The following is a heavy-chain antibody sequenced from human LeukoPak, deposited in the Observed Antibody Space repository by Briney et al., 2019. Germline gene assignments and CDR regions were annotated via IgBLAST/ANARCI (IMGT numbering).Heavy chain of an antibody. CDR1: GFTFHDYA. D-gene: IGHD3-22*01. J-gene: IGHJ4*02. V-gene: IGHV3-43D*04. CDR2: ITWNGDHT. CDR3: AKDLFHRTGFFYAPES. Sequence: GGSLRLSCAASGFTFHDYAMHWVRQVPGQGLEWVSLITWNGDHTFYADSVKGRFTISRDNSEHSLYLQMKSLRPEDTALCYCAKDLFHRTGFFYAPESWGQGTLVTVSS.